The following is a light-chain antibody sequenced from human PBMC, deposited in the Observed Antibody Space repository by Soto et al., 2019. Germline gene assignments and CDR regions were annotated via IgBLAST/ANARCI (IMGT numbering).Light chain of an antibody. CDR3: QKRSNWPVN. J-gene: IGKJ5*01. CDR1: QSVSSY. CDR2: DAS. Sequence: EIVLTQSPATLSLSPCERATLSCIASQSVSSYLAWYQQKPGQAPRLLIYDASNRATGIPARFSGSGSGTDFTLTISSLEPEDFAVYYCQKRSNWPVNFGQGTRLEIK. V-gene: IGKV3-11*01.